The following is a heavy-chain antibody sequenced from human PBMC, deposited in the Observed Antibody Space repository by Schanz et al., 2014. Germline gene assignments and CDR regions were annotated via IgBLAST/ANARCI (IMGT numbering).Heavy chain of an antibody. D-gene: IGHD5-12*01. J-gene: IGHJ4*02. Sequence: QVQLEQSGAEVKKPGASVKVSCKTSGYAFSDYGITWVRQAPGQGLQWMGWISPYTGNTNYAQKLQGRVTMTADTSTSTSYMELTSLRFDDTAVYYCARDFSAYVGNYFDYWGQGTLVTVSS. CDR1: GYAFSDYG. CDR3: ARDFSAYVGNYFDY. CDR2: ISPYTGNT. V-gene: IGHV1-18*01.